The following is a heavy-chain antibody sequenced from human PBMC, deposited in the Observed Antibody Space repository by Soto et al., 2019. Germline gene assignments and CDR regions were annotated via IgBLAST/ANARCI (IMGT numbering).Heavy chain of an antibody. J-gene: IGHJ3*02. CDR3: ARGSGPNDAFDI. CDR1: GGSISSGGYS. CDR2: IYHSGST. V-gene: IGHV4-30-2*01. Sequence: SETLSLTCAVSGGSISSGGYSWSWIRQPPGKGLEWIGYIYHSGSTYYNPSLKSRVTISVDRSKNQFSLKLSSVTAADTAVYYCARGSGPNDAFDIWGQGAMVT. D-gene: IGHD2-15*01.